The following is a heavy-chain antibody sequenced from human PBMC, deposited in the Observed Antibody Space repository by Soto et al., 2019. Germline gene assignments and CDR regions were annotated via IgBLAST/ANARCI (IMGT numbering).Heavy chain of an antibody. V-gene: IGHV4-30-2*01. Sequence: SETLSLTCAVSGGSISSGGYSWSWIRQPPGKGLEWIGYIYRSGSTYYNPSLKSRVTISVDTSKSQFSLKLSSVTAADTAVYYCTCIFSGGYGYGFYYYGMDVWGQGTTVTVSS. CDR1: GGSISSGGYS. J-gene: IGHJ6*02. D-gene: IGHD5-18*01. CDR3: TCIFSGGYGYGFYYYGMDV. CDR2: IYRSGST.